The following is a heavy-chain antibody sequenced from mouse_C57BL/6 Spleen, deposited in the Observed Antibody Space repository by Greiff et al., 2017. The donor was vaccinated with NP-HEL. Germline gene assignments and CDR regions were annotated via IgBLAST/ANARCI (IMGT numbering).Heavy chain of an antibody. D-gene: IGHD2-4*01. CDR2: IYPGDGDT. J-gene: IGHJ3*01. CDR1: GYAFSSSW. CDR3: ARSGGYDYGFAY. V-gene: IGHV1-82*01. Sequence: QVQLKQSGPELVKPGASVKISCKASGYAFSSSWMNWVKQRPGKGLEWIGRIYPGDGDTNYNGKFKGKATLTADKSSSTAYMQLSSLTSEDSAVYFCARSGGYDYGFAYWGQGTLVTVSA.